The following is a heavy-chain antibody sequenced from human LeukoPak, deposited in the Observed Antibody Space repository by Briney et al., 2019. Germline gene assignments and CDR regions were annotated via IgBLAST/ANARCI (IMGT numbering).Heavy chain of an antibody. J-gene: IGHJ5*02. CDR3: ARDLYCSSTTWYWFEL. Sequence: SETLSLTCSVSGTSISSYYWSWIRQPAGNGLEWIGRMYNNGRTDYNPSLKSRVTLSVDKSKNQLSLRLTSVTAADTAVYYCARDLYCSSTTWYWFELWGPGILLTVSS. CDR2: MYNNGRT. V-gene: IGHV4-4*07. CDR1: GTSISSYY. D-gene: IGHD2-2*01.